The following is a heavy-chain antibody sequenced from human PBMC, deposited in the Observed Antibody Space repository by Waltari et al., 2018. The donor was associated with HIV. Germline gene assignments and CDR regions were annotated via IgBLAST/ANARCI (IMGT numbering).Heavy chain of an antibody. CDR3: ARSAEKYQFSIIHYYYYYPMDV. V-gene: IGHV3-66*01. D-gene: IGHD2-2*01. J-gene: IGHJ6*02. Sequence: QLVESGGGKVRPGGSLRLSCEASGFSVRDNYLNWVRQAQGRGLEWVSILYSDGSARYADSVRGRFTISRDTSNKTFFLEMTRLRPEDTAVYYCARSAEKYQFSIIHYYYYYPMDVWGQGTTVTVSS. CDR1: GFSVRDNY. CDR2: LYSDGSA.